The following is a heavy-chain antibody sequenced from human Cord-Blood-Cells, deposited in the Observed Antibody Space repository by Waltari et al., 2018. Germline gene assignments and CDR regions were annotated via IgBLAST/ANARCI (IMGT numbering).Heavy chain of an antibody. Sequence: QVQLQESGPGLVKPSETLSLTCAVSGYSISSGYYWGWIRQPPGKGLEWIGSIYHSGSTYYNPSLKSRVTISVDTSKNQFSLKLSSVTAADTAVYYCARGGITIFGVVIFDWYFDLWGRGTLVTVSS. CDR1: GYSISSGYY. V-gene: IGHV4-38-2*01. CDR3: ARGGITIFGVVIFDWYFDL. CDR2: IYHSGST. D-gene: IGHD3-3*01. J-gene: IGHJ2*01.